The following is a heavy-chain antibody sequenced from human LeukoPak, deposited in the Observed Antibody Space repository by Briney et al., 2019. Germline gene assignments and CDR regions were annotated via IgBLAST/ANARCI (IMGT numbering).Heavy chain of an antibody. J-gene: IGHJ4*02. V-gene: IGHV3-30*18. Sequence: GRSLRLSCAASGFTFSSYGMHWVRQAPGKGLEWVAVISYDGSNKYYADSVKGRFTISRDNSKNTLYLQMNSLRAEDTAVYYCAKADEGWYFDYWGQGTLVTVSS. CDR3: AKADEGWYFDY. D-gene: IGHD2-15*01. CDR1: GFTFSSYG. CDR2: ISYDGSNK.